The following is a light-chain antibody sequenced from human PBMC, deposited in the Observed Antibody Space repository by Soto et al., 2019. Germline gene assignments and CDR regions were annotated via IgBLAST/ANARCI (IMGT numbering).Light chain of an antibody. CDR3: QQYNKWPQT. CDR1: QSVSRN. Sequence: EIVLTQTPGTLSLSPGERATLSCRATQSVSRNLAWYQQKPGQAPRLLIYGASTRATGIPAKFSGSGSGTEFTLTISSLQSEDFAVYYCQQYNKWPQTFGQGTKVDIK. V-gene: IGKV3-15*01. CDR2: GAS. J-gene: IGKJ1*01.